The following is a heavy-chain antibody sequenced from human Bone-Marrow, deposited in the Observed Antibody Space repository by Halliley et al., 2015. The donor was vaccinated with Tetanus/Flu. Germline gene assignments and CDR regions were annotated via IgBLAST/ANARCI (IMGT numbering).Heavy chain of an antibody. CDR3: ARGGWRRQRNWFDP. J-gene: IGHJ5*02. V-gene: IGHV4-34*01. D-gene: IGHD6-19*01. CDR2: ISHSGSA. Sequence: LRLSCAMVDESLSGYYWSWLRQPPGKGLEWIGEISHSGSARYNSALRSRVTMSVDTSKKQISLKLRSAAAADTVVYYCARGGWRRQRNWFDPWGQGTLVTVSS. CDR1: DESLSGYY.